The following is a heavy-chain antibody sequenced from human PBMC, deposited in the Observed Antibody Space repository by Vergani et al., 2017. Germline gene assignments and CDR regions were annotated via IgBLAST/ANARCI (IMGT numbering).Heavy chain of an antibody. CDR2: IHPADSDT. CDR1: GYSFTNYW. CDR3: ARQVQGRESGYARSYNWFDP. J-gene: IGHJ5*02. D-gene: IGHD5-12*01. Sequence: EVQLVQSGAEVKKPGESLKISCQISGYSFTNYWIGWVRQMPGKGLEWMGIIHPADSDTRYSPSFQGQVPISVGKSISTAYLQRSSLSASDSAMYYCARQVQGRESGYARSYNWFDPWGQGTLVTVSS. V-gene: IGHV5-51*01.